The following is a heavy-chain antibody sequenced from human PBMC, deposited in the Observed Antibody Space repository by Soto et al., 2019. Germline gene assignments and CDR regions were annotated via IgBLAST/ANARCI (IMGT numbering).Heavy chain of an antibody. J-gene: IGHJ2*01. CDR1: GYTFTSYA. CDR2: INAGNGNT. Sequence: QVQLVQSGAEVKKPGASVKVSCKASGYTFTSYAMHWVRQAPGQRLEWMGWINAGNGNTKYSQKFQGRVTITRDTSASTAYMELSSLRYEDTAVYYCARDRGGILWFGDAPTHFYLWGRGTLVTVSS. CDR3: ARDRGGILWFGDAPTHFYL. D-gene: IGHD3-10*01. V-gene: IGHV1-3*01.